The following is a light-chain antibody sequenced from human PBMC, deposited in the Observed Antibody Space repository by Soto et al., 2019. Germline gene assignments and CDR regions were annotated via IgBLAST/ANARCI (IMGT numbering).Light chain of an antibody. Sequence: EIVLTQSPGTLSLSPGERATLSCRASQSCSSYLAWYQQKPGQAPRLLMYGASSRATGTPDRFSGSGSGTDFTLTISRLEPEDFAVYYCQHYGSSPLTFGGGTKVDIK. V-gene: IGKV3-20*01. CDR1: QSCSSY. J-gene: IGKJ4*01. CDR2: GAS. CDR3: QHYGSSPLT.